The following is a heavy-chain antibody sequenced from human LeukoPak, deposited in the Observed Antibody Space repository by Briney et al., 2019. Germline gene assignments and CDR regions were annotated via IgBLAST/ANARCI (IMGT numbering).Heavy chain of an antibody. D-gene: IGHD2-8*01. Sequence: GGSLRLSCAASGFTFSSYSMNWVRQAPGKGLEWVSYISSSSSTIYYADSVKGRFTISRDNAKNSLYLQMNSLRAEDTAVYYCARDQKAVLMVRYYYYYYGMDVWGQGTTVTVSS. CDR3: ARDQKAVLMVRYYYYYYGMDV. CDR2: ISSSSSTI. CDR1: GFTFSSYS. J-gene: IGHJ6*02. V-gene: IGHV3-48*04.